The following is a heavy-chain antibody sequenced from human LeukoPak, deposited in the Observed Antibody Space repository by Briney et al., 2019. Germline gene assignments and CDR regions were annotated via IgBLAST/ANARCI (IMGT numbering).Heavy chain of an antibody. D-gene: IGHD6-6*01. V-gene: IGHV7-4-1*02. CDR3: AREGGLYSSSSSWGLFDY. Sequence: ASVKIPCKASGYTFTSYAMNWVRQAPGQGLEWMGWINTNTGNPTYAQGFTGRFVFSLDTSVSTAYLQISGLKAEDTAVYYCAREGGLYSSSSSWGLFDYWGQGTLVTVSS. CDR2: INTNTGNP. J-gene: IGHJ4*02. CDR1: GYTFTSYA.